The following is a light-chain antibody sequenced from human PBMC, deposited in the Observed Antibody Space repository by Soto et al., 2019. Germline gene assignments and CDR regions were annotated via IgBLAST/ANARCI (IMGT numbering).Light chain of an antibody. CDR1: TSNIGSNS. CDR3: AACDDRPNGYV. J-gene: IGLJ1*01. V-gene: IGLV1-44*01. CDR2: HNH. Sequence: QSVVTQPPSAFGTPGQRGSISCVGSTSNIGSNSVIWYQQFPGTAPTLLIYHNHLRPSGVPERFSDSKSGTSASLAISGLQSEDQADYFCAACDDRPNGYVFGPGTKVTV.